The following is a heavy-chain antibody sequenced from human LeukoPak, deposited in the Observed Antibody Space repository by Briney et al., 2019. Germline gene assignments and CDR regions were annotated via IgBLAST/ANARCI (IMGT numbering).Heavy chain of an antibody. CDR2: INPSGGST. V-gene: IGHV1-46*01. CDR3: ARTDILTGYSAIDY. D-gene: IGHD3-9*01. J-gene: IGHJ4*02. CDR1: GYTFTSYG. Sequence: ASVKVSCKASGYTFTSYGISWVRQAPGQGLEWMGIINPSGGSTSYAQKFQGRVTMTRDMSTSTVYMELSSLRSEDTAVYYCARTDILTGYSAIDYWGQGTLVTVSS.